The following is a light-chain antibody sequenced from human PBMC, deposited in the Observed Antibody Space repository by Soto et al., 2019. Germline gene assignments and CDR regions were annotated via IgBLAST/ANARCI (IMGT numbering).Light chain of an antibody. CDR1: QGISSY. Sequence: AIRMTQSPSSFSASTGDRVTITCRASQGISSYLAWYQQKPGKAPKLLIYAASTLQSGVPSRFSGSGSGTDFTLTISCLQSEDFATYYCQQYNSAPTFGGGTKVDIK. CDR2: AAS. J-gene: IGKJ4*01. V-gene: IGKV1-8*01. CDR3: QQYNSAPT.